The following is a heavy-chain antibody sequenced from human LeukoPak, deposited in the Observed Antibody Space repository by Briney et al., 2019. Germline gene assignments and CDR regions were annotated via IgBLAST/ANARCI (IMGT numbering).Heavy chain of an antibody. V-gene: IGHV3-33*01. CDR3: ARDPLIYDILTGYFPDYFDY. J-gene: IGHJ4*02. CDR2: IWYDGSNK. CDR1: GFTFSSYG. Sequence: GGSLRLSCAASGFTFSSYGTHWVRQAPGKGLERVAVIWYDGSNKYYADSVKGRFTITRDNSKNTLYLQMNSLRAEDTAVYYCARDPLIYDILTGYFPDYFDYWGQGTLVTVSS. D-gene: IGHD3-9*01.